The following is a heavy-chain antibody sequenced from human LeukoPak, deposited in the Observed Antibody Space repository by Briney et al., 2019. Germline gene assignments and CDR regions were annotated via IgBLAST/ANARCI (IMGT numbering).Heavy chain of an antibody. Sequence: GGSLRLSCAASGFTFSSYTMNWVRQAPGKGLEWVSAISGSGGSTYYADSVKGRFTISRDNSKNTLYLQMNSLRAEDTAVYYCAKRKFGGVIVLYFDYWGQGTLVTVSS. D-gene: IGHD3-16*02. CDR2: ISGSGGST. CDR3: AKRKFGGVIVLYFDY. J-gene: IGHJ4*02. CDR1: GFTFSSYT. V-gene: IGHV3-23*01.